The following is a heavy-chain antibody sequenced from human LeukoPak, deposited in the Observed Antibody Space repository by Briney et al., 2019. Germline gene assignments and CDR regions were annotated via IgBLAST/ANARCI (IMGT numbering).Heavy chain of an antibody. D-gene: IGHD3-10*01. CDR3: AKGGQYYYNPGARGAFDI. CDR2: ISGSGGST. V-gene: IGHV3-23*01. J-gene: IGHJ3*02. CDR1: GFTFSSYA. Sequence: SGGSLRLSCAASGFTFSSYAMSWVRQAPGKGLEWVSAISGSGGSTYYADSVKGRFTISRDNSKNTLYLQMNSLRAEDTAVYYCAKGGQYYYNPGARGAFDIWGQGTMVTVSS.